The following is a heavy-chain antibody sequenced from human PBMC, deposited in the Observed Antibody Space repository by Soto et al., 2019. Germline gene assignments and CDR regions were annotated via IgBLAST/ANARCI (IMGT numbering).Heavy chain of an antibody. V-gene: IGHV3-72*01. CDR3: ATADSGSYPY. CDR1: GLTFSDHF. D-gene: IGHD1-26*01. Sequence: EVQLVDSGGGLVQPGGSLRLSCTASGLTFSDHFMDWVLQAPGKGLEWVPRSRNKANSYLTDYAGYVIGRFPISRDDSKNSVYLQMNSLKTEDTAMYYCATADSGSYPYWGQGTLVTVSS. J-gene: IGHJ4*02. CDR2: SRNKANSYLT.